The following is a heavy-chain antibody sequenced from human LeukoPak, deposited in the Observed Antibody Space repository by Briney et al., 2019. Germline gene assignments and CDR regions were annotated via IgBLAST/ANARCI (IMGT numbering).Heavy chain of an antibody. CDR1: GGSFSGYY. V-gene: IGHV4-34*01. J-gene: IGHJ3*02. D-gene: IGHD3-22*01. CDR2: IYYSGST. Sequence: SETLPLTCAVYGGSFSGYYWGWIRQPPGKGLEWIGSIYYSGSTYYNPSLKSRVTISVDTSKNQFSLKLSSVTAADTAVYYCARFRGEVYYDSAAFDIWGQGTMVIVSS. CDR3: ARFRGEVYYDSAAFDI.